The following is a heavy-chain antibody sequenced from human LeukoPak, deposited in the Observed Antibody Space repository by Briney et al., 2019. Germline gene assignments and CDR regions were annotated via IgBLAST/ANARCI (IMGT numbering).Heavy chain of an antibody. CDR2: ISPYNGNT. J-gene: IGHJ4*02. CDR3: ARAYSNSDYFDY. D-gene: IGHD6-6*01. CDR1: GYTFTNYG. Sequence: ASVKVSCKTSGYTFTNYGISWVRQAPGQGLEWMGWISPYNGNTYYAQRFQGRVTLTTDTSTSTAYMELRSLRSDVTAVYYCARAYSNSDYFDYWGQGTLVTVSS. V-gene: IGHV1-18*01.